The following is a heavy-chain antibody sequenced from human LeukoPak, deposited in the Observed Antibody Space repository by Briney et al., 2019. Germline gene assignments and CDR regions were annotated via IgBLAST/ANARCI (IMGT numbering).Heavy chain of an antibody. CDR1: GGSISSGGYS. J-gene: IGHJ2*01. Sequence: SRTLSLTCAVSGGSISSGGYSWSWIRQPPGKGLEWIGYIYHSGSTYYNPSLKSRVTISVDRSKNQFPLKLSSVTAADTAVYYCARYGDYENWYFNLWGRGTLVTVSS. D-gene: IGHD4-17*01. V-gene: IGHV4-30-2*01. CDR3: ARYGDYENWYFNL. CDR2: IYHSGST.